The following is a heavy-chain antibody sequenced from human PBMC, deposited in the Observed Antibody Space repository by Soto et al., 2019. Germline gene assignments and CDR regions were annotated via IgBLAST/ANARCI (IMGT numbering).Heavy chain of an antibody. CDR3: EEDNIAARPCAFDY. D-gene: IGHD6-6*01. J-gene: IGHJ4*02. CDR1: GFTFSSYG. V-gene: IGHV3-30*18. Sequence: QVQLVESGGGVVQPGRSLRLSCAASGFTFSSYGMHWVRQAPGKGMEWMAVISYDGSNKYYADSVKGRFTISRDNSKNTLYLQMNSRRAEDTAVYYCEEDNIAARPCAFDYWGQGTLVTVSS. CDR2: ISYDGSNK.